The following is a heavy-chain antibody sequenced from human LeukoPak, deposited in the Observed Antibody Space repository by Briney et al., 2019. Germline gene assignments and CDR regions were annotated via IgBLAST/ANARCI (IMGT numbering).Heavy chain of an antibody. CDR2: ISYDGSNK. CDR1: GFTFSSYG. V-gene: IGHV3-30*03. J-gene: IGHJ3*02. D-gene: IGHD2-15*01. Sequence: GRSLRLSCAASGFTFSSYGMHWVRQAPGKGPEWVAVISYDGSNKYYADSVKGRFTISRDNSKNTLYLQMNSLRAEDTAVYYCASALEAENAFDIWGQGTMVTVSS. CDR3: ASALEAENAFDI.